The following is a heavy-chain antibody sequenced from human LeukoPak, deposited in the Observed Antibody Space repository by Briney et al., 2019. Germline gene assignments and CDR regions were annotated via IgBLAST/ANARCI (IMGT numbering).Heavy chain of an antibody. Sequence: GGSLRLSCAASGFTFNSYGMQWVRQAPGKGLEWVTFIRYDGSKKYYADSVKGRFTISRDNSKNTLYLQMNSLRAEDTAVYYCAKGHSVLYFDYWGQGTLVTVSS. CDR1: GFTFNSYG. J-gene: IGHJ4*02. CDR2: IRYDGSKK. V-gene: IGHV3-30*02. D-gene: IGHD3-10*01. CDR3: AKGHSVLYFDY.